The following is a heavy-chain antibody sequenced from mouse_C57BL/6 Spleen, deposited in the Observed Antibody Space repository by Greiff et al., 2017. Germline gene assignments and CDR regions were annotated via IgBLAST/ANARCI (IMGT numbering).Heavy chain of an antibody. CDR1: GYAFSSYW. V-gene: IGHV1-80*01. CDR2: IYPGDGDT. J-gene: IGHJ4*01. Sequence: QVQLQQSGAELVKPGASVKISCKASGYAFSSYWMNWVKQRPGKGLEWIGQIYPGDGDTNYNGKFKGKATLTADKSSSKAYLQLSILTSEDSAVYFCARQDYGSSMDYWGQGTSVTVSS. D-gene: IGHD1-1*01. CDR3: ARQDYGSSMDY.